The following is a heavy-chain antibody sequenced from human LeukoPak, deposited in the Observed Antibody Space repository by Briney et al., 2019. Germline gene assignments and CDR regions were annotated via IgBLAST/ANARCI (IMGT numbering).Heavy chain of an antibody. J-gene: IGHJ4*02. CDR1: GFTFSDYY. CDR2: IKQDGSEK. D-gene: IGHD5/OR15-5a*01. CDR3: ARVYDSTFHY. Sequence: GGSLRLSCAASGFTFSDYYMSWIRQAPGKGLEWVANIKQDGSEKYYVDSVKGRFTISRDNAKNSLYLQMNSLRAEDTAVYYCARVYDSTFHYWGQGTLVTVSS. V-gene: IGHV3-7*01.